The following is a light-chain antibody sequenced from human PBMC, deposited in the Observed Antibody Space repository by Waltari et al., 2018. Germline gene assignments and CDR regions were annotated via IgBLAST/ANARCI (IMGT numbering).Light chain of an antibody. CDR3: NSRDSSGNLYV. Sequence: SSELTQDPAVSVALGQTVRITCQGDSLRSYYASWYQRKPGQAPVLVIYGKNNRPSGIPDRVAGSSSGDTASLTITGAQAEEEADYYCNSRDSSGNLYVFGTGTKVTVL. CDR2: GKN. CDR1: SLRSYY. J-gene: IGLJ1*01. V-gene: IGLV3-19*01.